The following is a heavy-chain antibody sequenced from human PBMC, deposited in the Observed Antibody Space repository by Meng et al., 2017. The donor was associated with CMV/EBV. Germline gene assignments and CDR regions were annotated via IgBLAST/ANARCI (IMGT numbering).Heavy chain of an antibody. Sequence: SVKVSCKASGGTFSSYAISWVRQAPGQGLEWMGGIIPIFGTANYAQKFQGRVTITTDESTSTAYMELSSLRSEDTAVYYCARGRRWGSAAGTYMYYYGMDVWGQGTTVTVSS. V-gene: IGHV1-69*05. J-gene: IGHJ6*02. CDR3: ARGRRWGSAAGTYMYYYGMDV. D-gene: IGHD6-13*01. CDR2: IIPIFGTA. CDR1: GGTFSSYA.